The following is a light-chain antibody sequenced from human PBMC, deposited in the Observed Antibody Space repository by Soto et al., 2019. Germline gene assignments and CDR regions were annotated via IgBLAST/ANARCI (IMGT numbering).Light chain of an antibody. Sequence: DIVMTQSPLSLPVTSGEPASISCRSSQSLLHSNGYNYLDWYLQKPGQSPQLLSYLGSNRASGVPDRFSGSGSGTDFTLKISRVEAEDVGVYHCMQALQTPITGDQGTRLEIK. CDR1: QSLLHSNGYNY. J-gene: IGKJ5*01. V-gene: IGKV2-28*01. CDR3: MQALQTPIT. CDR2: LGS.